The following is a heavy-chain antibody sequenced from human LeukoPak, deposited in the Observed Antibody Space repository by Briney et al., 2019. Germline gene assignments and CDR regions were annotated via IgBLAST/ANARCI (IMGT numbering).Heavy chain of an antibody. CDR1: GYTFTSYG. CDR3: ARPYSYETSNYYYFEY. J-gene: IGHJ4*02. CDR2: ISPYNGNT. V-gene: IGHV1-18*01. D-gene: IGHD3-22*01. Sequence: ASVDVSCKASGYTFTSYGIIWVRQPHGQGLEWMGWISPYNGNTNCAQKFQGRVTMTTDTSTSTAYMELRSLRSDDTAVYYCARPYSYETSNYYYFEYWGQGTLVTVSS.